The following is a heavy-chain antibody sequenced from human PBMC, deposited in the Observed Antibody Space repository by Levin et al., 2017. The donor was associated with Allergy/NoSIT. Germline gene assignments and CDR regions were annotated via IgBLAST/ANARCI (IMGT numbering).Heavy chain of an antibody. D-gene: IGHD4-17*01. CDR3: AKDRRHTTGDYGVFGY. J-gene: IGHJ4*02. V-gene: IGHV3-30*18. CDR2: ISYDGSNK. CDR1: GFTFSSYG. Sequence: GGSLRLSCAASGFTFSSYGMHWVRQAPGKGLEWVAVISYDGSNKYYADSVKGRFTISRDNSKNTLYLQMNSLRAEDTAVYYCAKDRRHTTGDYGVFGYWGQGTLVTVSS.